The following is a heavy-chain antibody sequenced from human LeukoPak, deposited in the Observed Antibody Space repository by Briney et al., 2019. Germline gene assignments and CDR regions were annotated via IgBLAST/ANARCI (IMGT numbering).Heavy chain of an antibody. D-gene: IGHD4-11*01. CDR3: AKNKGPMTTVSRIDH. Sequence: PGGSLRLSCEGSGFNFGDHAMHWVRQAPGKGLEWVSGISWNNAAIAYADSVKGRFTISRDNAKNSLYLQMNSLRAEDTALYYCAKNKGPMTTVSRIDHWGQGTLVTVSS. V-gene: IGHV3-9*01. J-gene: IGHJ4*02. CDR2: ISWNNAAI. CDR1: GFNFGDHA.